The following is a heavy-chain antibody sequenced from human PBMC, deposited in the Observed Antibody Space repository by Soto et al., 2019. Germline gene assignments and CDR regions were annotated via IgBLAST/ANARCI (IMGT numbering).Heavy chain of an antibody. J-gene: IGHJ4*02. CDR2: FIPVYRTL. D-gene: IGHD3-3*01. CDR1: GGSFGNSA. Sequence: QVQLVQSGAEVKKPGSSVKVSCKASGGSFGNSAINWVRQTPGQGLEWLGGFIPVYRTLNYAQKFQGRVTNPADKSTGTAYMTLSSLASDDTAVYYCATGVIWIGYFTVDSWGQGTRVTVSS. CDR3: ATGVIWIGYFTVDS. V-gene: IGHV1-69*06.